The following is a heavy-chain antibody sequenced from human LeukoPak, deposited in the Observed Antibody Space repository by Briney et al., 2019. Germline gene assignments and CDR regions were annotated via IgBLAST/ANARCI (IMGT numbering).Heavy chain of an antibody. Sequence: EGSLRLSCAASGFTVSSNYMSWVRQAPGKGLEWVSIIYSGGSTSYADSVKGRFTISRDNSKNTLYLQMNSLRAEDTAMYYCARVRPGSGWPFDYWGQGTLVTVSS. CDR2: IYSGGST. D-gene: IGHD6-19*01. V-gene: IGHV3-53*01. CDR1: GFTVSSNY. CDR3: ARVRPGSGWPFDY. J-gene: IGHJ4*02.